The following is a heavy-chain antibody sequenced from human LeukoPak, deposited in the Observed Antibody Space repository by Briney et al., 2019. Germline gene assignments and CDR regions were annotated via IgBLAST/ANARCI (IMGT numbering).Heavy chain of an antibody. CDR1: GYTFNSYG. CDR3: ARGRLPGDY. J-gene: IGHJ4*02. CDR2: MNPNSGNT. V-gene: IGHV1-8*02. Sequence: GASVKVSCKASGYTFNSYGISWVRQAPGQGLEWMGWMNPNSGNTGYAQKFQGRVTMTRNTSISTAYMELSSLRSEDTAVYYCARGRLPGDYWGQGTLVTVSS. D-gene: IGHD2-15*01.